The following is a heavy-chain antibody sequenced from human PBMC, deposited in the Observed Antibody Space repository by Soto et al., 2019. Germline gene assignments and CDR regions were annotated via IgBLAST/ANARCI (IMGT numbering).Heavy chain of an antibody. Sequence: QVQLVQSGAEVKKPGASVKVSCKTPGNFCSKYGISWVRQAPGQGLEWMGWINGNTGSTNYAQKFRSRVTRPTDTSTGMVYMELSSLTSDDTAIYYCGRDGDQWDQRYLDYWGQGTLVSV. CDR2: INGNTGST. CDR1: GNFCSKYG. D-gene: IGHD1-26*01. V-gene: IGHV1-18*01. J-gene: IGHJ4*02. CDR3: GRDGDQWDQRYLDY.